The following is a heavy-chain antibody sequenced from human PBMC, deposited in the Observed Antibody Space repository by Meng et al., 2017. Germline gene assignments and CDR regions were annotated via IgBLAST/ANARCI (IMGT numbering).Heavy chain of an antibody. CDR1: GGSFSGYY. D-gene: IGHD6-6*01. V-gene: IGHV4-34*01. J-gene: IGHJ4*02. Sequence: HVQTKPGGSGRLKPSATLSLPCAAYGGSFSGYYWSWIRQPPGKGLEWIGEINHSGSTNYNPSLQSRVTISVDTSKNQFSLKLSSVTAADTAVYYCARRGIAARPFYYWGQGTLVTVSS. CDR3: ARRGIAARPFYY. CDR2: INHSGST.